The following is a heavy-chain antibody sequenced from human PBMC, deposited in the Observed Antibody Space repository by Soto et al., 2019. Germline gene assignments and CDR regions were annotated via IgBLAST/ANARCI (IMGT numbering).Heavy chain of an antibody. J-gene: IGHJ5*02. V-gene: IGHV4-30-4*01. D-gene: IGHD3-22*01. CDR1: GGSISSGDYY. CDR3: ARETYYYDSSGYYYWFDP. CDR2: IYYSGST. Sequence: PSETLSLTCTVSGGSISSGDYYWSWIRQPPGKGLEWIGYIYYSGSTYYNPSLKSRVTISVDTSKNQFSLKLSSVTAADTAVYYCARETYYYDSSGYYYWFDPWGQGTLVTVS.